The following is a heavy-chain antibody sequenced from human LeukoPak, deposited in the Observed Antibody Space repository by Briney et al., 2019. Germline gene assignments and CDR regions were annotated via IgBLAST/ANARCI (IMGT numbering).Heavy chain of an antibody. CDR3: ARGSPFRLRFLEWSPTFDY. CDR1: GFTFSSYG. J-gene: IGHJ4*02. D-gene: IGHD3-3*01. CDR2: IWYDGSNK. Sequence: PGGSLRLSCAASGFTFSSYGMHWVRQAPGKGLEWVAVIWYDGSNKYYADSVKGRFTISRDNSKNTLYLQMNSLRAEDTAVYYCARGSPFRLRFLEWSPTFDYWGQGTLVTVSS. V-gene: IGHV3-33*01.